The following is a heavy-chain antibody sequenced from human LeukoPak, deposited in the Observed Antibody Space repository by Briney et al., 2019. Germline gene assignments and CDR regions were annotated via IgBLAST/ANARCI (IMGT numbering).Heavy chain of an antibody. Sequence: SETLSLTCTVSGYSISSGYYWGWIRQPPGKGLEWIGSIYHSGSTYYNPSLKSRVTISVDTSKNQFSLKLSPVTAADTAVYYCARLVTQYKFDYWGQGTLVTVSS. CDR2: IYHSGST. J-gene: IGHJ4*02. CDR1: GYSISSGYY. V-gene: IGHV4-38-2*02. CDR3: ARLVTQYKFDY. D-gene: IGHD2-21*02.